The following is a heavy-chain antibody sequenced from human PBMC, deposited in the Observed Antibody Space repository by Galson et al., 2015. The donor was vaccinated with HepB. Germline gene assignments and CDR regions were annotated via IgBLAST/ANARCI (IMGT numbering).Heavy chain of an antibody. V-gene: IGHV3-30*18. CDR2: ISYDGKRR. CDR1: GFNFNRYG. CDR3: AKGDVAYSSSSGGFHY. J-gene: IGHJ4*02. D-gene: IGHD6-6*01. Sequence: SLRLSCAASGFNFNRYGMHRVRQAPGKGLEWVAVISYDGKRRNYGDSAKGRFIISRDNSRNTLSIEMNLLRVEDTAVYYCAKGDVAYSSSSGGFHYWGQGTLVAVS.